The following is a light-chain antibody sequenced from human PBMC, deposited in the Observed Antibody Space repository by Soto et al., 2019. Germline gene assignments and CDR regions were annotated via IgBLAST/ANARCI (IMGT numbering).Light chain of an antibody. CDR2: EGS. J-gene: IGLJ3*02. CDR1: SSDVGGYDL. Sequence: ALTQPASVSGSPGQSITISCTGTSSDVGGYDLVSWYQQHPGKAPKLIIYEGSKRPSGISNRFSGSKSGNTASLIISGLQGDDEGDYYCCAYVSSNTLLFGGGTQLTVL. CDR3: CAYVSSNTLL. V-gene: IGLV2-23*01.